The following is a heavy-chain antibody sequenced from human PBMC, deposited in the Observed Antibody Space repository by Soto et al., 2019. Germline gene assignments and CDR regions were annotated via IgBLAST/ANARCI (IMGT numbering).Heavy chain of an antibody. CDR1: GYPFTSYG. V-gene: IGHV1-18*04. Sequence: ASVKVACKASGYPFTSYGISWVRQAPGQGLEWMGWISAYNGNTNYAQKLQGRVTMTTDTSTRTAYMELRSLRSEDTAVYYCARVASSGSYWDAFDIWGQGTMVTVSS. CDR2: ISAYNGNT. J-gene: IGHJ3*02. CDR3: ARVASSGSYWDAFDI. D-gene: IGHD3-22*01.